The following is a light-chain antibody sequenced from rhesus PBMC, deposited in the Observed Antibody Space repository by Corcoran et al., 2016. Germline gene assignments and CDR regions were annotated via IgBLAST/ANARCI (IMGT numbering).Light chain of an antibody. J-gene: IGKJ4*01. CDR3: AQAIAFPLT. V-gene: IGKV2-72*01. CDR2: GTS. CDR1: PSLLHSDGNTY. Sequence: DIVMTQTPLSLPITPGEPASISCRSSPSLLHSDGNTYLHWYLQRPGQSPQLLVYGTSIRASGVSDRFSGSGSDTYFTLKIREVEAEDVGVYYCAQAIAFPLTFGGGTKVEIK.